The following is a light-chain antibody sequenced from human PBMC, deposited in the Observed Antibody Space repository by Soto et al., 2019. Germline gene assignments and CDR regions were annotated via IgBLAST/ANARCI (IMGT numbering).Light chain of an antibody. J-gene: IGLJ3*02. V-gene: IGLV2-14*01. CDR3: SSYTSSSTLDWV. Sequence: QSALTQPASVSGSPGQSITISCTGTSSDVGRYNYVSWYQQYPGKAPKLIIYEVSNRPSGVSNRFSGSKSGNTASLTISGLQAEDEADYYCSSYTSSSTLDWVFGGGTKLTVL. CDR1: SSDVGRYNY. CDR2: EVS.